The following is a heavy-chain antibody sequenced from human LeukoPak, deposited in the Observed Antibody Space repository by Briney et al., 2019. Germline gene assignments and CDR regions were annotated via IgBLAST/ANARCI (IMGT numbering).Heavy chain of an antibody. V-gene: IGHV4-34*01. CDR3: ARLANYFDY. CDR1: GFTFSNYW. CDR2: INHSGST. J-gene: IGHJ4*02. Sequence: PGGSLRLSCAASGFTFSNYWMAWVRQAPGKGLEWIGGINHSGSTNYNPSLKSRVTISVDTSKNQFSLKLSSVTAADTAVYYCARLANYFDYWGQGTLVTVSS.